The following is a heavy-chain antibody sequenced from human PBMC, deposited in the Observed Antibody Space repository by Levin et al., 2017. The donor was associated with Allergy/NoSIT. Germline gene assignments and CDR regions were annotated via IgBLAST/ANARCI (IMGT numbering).Heavy chain of an antibody. Sequence: LSLTCATSGFTFGDYAMSWVRQAPGKGLEWVSFIRSRAYGGAGGATEYAASVRGRFIISRDDSKGIAYLQMNSLKTEDTAVYYCTRPPPDYWSGPLWFDLWGQGTLVTVSS. D-gene: IGHD3-3*01. V-gene: IGHV3-49*04. CDR2: IRSRAYGGAGGAT. CDR3: TRPPPDYWSGPLWFDL. J-gene: IGHJ5*02. CDR1: GFTFGDYA.